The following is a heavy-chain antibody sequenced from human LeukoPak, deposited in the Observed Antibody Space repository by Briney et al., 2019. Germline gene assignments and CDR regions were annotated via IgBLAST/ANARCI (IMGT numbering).Heavy chain of an antibody. CDR2: ISGNGNNI. CDR3: ARVYTWNDGAFDI. V-gene: IGHV3-23*01. D-gene: IGHD1-1*01. Sequence: AGGSLRLSCAASGFTFSGHAMNWVRQAPGKGLEWVSVISGNGNNIYYADSVKGRFTISRDNSRNTLYLQMNSLRTEDLAMYYCARVYTWNDGAFDIWGQGTMVTVSS. J-gene: IGHJ3*02. CDR1: GFTFSGHA.